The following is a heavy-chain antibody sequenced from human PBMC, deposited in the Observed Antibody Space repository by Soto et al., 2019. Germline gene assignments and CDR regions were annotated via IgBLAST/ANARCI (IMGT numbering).Heavy chain of an antibody. CDR1: GYTFTSYY. CDR3: VRASGSYPSSHFDY. D-gene: IGHD1-26*01. Sequence: GASVKVSCKASGYTFTSYYVHWVRQAPGQGLEWMGVISPSGGKTNYAQKFQGRVTMTRDTSTSTVYMELSSLRSEDTAVHYCVRASGSYPSSHFDYWGQGTLVTVSS. V-gene: IGHV1-46*01. J-gene: IGHJ4*02. CDR2: ISPSGGKT.